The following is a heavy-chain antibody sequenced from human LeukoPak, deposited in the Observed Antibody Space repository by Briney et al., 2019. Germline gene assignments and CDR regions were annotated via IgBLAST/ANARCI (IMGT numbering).Heavy chain of an antibody. CDR1: GFTFSSYG. J-gene: IGHJ6*03. CDR3: VKEGSYYLDV. V-gene: IGHV3-33*06. CDR2: ILSDGSKE. Sequence: GGSLRLSCAASGFTFSSYGMHWVRQAPGKGLEWVAVILSDGSKEFYTDSVKGRFTISRDNSKNAFYLQLNSPRAEDTAIYYCVKEGSYYLDVWGKGTTVTVSS.